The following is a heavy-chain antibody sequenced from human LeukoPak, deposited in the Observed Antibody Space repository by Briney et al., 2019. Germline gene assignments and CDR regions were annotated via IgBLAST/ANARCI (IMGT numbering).Heavy chain of an antibody. J-gene: IGHJ6*03. Sequence: GGSLRLSCAASGFTFSSYAMSWVRQAPGKGLEWVSVISGSGCTTYYADSLKGRFTISRDNSKHTLYLQMNSLRAEDTAVYYCAKNRGGGLHYYMDVWGKGSTVTVSS. CDR1: GFTFSSYA. CDR2: ISGSGCTT. D-gene: IGHD4-23*01. CDR3: AKNRGGGLHYYMDV. V-gene: IGHV3-23*01.